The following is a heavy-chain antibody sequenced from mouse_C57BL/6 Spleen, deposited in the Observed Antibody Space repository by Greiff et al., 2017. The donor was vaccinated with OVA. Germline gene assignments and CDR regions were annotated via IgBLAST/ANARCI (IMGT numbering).Heavy chain of an antibody. Sequence: QVQLQQPGAELVKPGASVKLSCKASGYTFTSYWMHWVKQRPGQGLEWIGMIHPNSGSTNYNEKFKSKATLTVDKSSSTAYMQLSSLTSEDSAVYYCAIVDYDEGPWFAYWGQGTLVTVSA. J-gene: IGHJ3*01. D-gene: IGHD2-4*01. CDR2: IHPNSGST. V-gene: IGHV1-64*01. CDR3: AIVDYDEGPWFAY. CDR1: GYTFTSYW.